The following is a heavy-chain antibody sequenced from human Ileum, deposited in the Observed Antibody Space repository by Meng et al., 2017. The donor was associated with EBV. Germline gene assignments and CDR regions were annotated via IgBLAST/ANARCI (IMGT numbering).Heavy chain of an antibody. D-gene: IGHD6-13*01. CDR2: IFNSGST. J-gene: IGHJ1*01. CDR1: GASIGSTPYY. CDR3: ARDYSSSWYSGGFFKY. V-gene: IGHV4-39*07. Sequence: QPLLQGSGPGPGKPSETHSPPCTVSGASIGSTPYYWGWIRQPPGKGLEWIGNIFNSGSTSYSPSLKSRVTISVDTSKNQFSLKLSSVTAADTAVYYCARDYSSSWYSGGFFKYWGQGILVTVSS.